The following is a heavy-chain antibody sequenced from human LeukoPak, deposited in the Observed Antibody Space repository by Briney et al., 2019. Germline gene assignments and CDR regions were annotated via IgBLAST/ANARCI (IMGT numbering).Heavy chain of an antibody. V-gene: IGHV5-51*01. Sequence: GESLKISCKGSGYSFTSYWIGWVRQMPGKGLEWMGIIYPGDSDTRYSPSFQGQVTISADKSISTAYLQWSSLKASDTAMYYCARHKNGYCSSTSCSKYSWFDPWGQGTLVTVSS. J-gene: IGHJ5*02. CDR2: IYPGDSDT. CDR1: GYSFTSYW. CDR3: ARHKNGYCSSTSCSKYSWFDP. D-gene: IGHD2-2*01.